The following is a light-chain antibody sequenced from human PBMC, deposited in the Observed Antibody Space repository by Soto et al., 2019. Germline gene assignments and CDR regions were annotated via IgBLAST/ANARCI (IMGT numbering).Light chain of an antibody. CDR3: QQYNKWPLT. V-gene: IGKV3-15*01. CDR2: GAT. Sequence: EIVMTQSPATLSVSPGERATLSCRASQSVGGDVAWYQQKPGQAPRLLIFGATTRPTGIPARFSGSGSVTEFTLTISSLQSDDSGVYYCQQYNKWPLTFGGGTKVDIK. J-gene: IGKJ4*01. CDR1: QSVGGD.